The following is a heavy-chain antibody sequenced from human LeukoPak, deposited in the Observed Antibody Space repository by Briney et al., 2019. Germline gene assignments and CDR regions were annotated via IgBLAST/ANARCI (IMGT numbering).Heavy chain of an antibody. V-gene: IGHV3-23*01. J-gene: IGHJ3*02. CDR3: ANLPGYYYGSGSYYAGAFDI. D-gene: IGHD3-10*01. Sequence: PGGSLRLSCAASGFTFSSYGMSWVRQAPGKGLEWVSAISGSGGSTYYADSVKGRFTISRDNSKNTLYLQMNSLRAEDTAVYYCANLPGYYYGSGSYYAGAFDIWGQGTMVTVSS. CDR2: ISGSGGST. CDR1: GFTFSSYG.